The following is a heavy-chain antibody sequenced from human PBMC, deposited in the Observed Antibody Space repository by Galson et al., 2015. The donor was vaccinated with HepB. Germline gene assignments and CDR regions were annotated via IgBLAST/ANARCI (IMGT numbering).Heavy chain of an antibody. D-gene: IGHD6-6*01. CDR3: AKDGRSSSGDFDY. CDR1: GFTFSNYA. J-gene: IGHJ4*02. Sequence: SLRLSCAASGFTFSNYAMSWVRQAPGKGLEWVSAISCSSGSTYYADSVKGRFTISRDNSKNTLYLQMNSLRAEDTAVYYCAKDGRSSSGDFDYWDQGTLVTVAS. CDR2: ISCSSGST. V-gene: IGHV3-23*01.